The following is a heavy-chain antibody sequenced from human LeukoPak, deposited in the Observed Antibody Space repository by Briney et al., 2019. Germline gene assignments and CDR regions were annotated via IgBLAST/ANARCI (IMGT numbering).Heavy chain of an antibody. D-gene: IGHD5-24*01. CDR1: GGSFSGYY. Sequence: SETLSLTCAVCGGSFSGYYWSWIRQPPGKGLEWIGEINHSGSTNYNPSLKSRVTISVDTSKNQFSLKLSSVTAADTAVYYCARGREKRWLQLRHYYFDHWGQGTLVTVSS. CDR3: ARGREKRWLQLRHYYFDH. J-gene: IGHJ4*02. V-gene: IGHV4-34*01. CDR2: INHSGST.